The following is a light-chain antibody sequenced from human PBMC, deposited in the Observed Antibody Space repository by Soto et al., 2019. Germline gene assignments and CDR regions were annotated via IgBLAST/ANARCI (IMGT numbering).Light chain of an antibody. CDR3: QSYDSSLRVVV. V-gene: IGLV1-40*01. CDR1: TSNIGAGYD. CDR2: GNN. Sequence: QSVLTQPPSVSGAPGQRLTISCTGSTSNIGAGYDVHWYQQFPGTAPKLLIYGNNNRPSGVPDRFSGSKSGTSASLAITGLQTEDEADYYCQSYDSSLRVVVFGGGTKLTVL. J-gene: IGLJ2*01.